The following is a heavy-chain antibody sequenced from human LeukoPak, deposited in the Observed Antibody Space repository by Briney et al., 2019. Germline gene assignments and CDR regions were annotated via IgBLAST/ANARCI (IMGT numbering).Heavy chain of an antibody. V-gene: IGHV4-38-2*02. CDR2: IYHSGST. D-gene: IGHD5-24*01. CDR3: AGAAGRWLQLY. Sequence: PSETLSLTCTVSGYSISSGYYWGWIRQPPGKGLEWIGSIYHSGSTYYNPSLKSRVTISVDTSKNQFSLKLSSVTAADTAVYYCAGAAGRWLQLYWGQGTLVTVSS. J-gene: IGHJ4*02. CDR1: GYSISSGYY.